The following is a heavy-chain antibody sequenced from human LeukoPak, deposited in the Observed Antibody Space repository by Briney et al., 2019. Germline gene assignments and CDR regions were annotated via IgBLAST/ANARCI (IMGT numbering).Heavy chain of an antibody. CDR2: ITFSSSHI. J-gene: IGHJ4*02. V-gene: IGHV3-21*01. CDR1: GFTFSGYV. Sequence: GGSLRLSCAASGFTFSGYVMTWVRQAPGKGLECVSSITFSSSHIYYADSVKGRFTISRDNTKDSLYLQMNSLRAEDTAVYYCARSSLLWFGELSLWGQGTLVTVSS. CDR3: ARSSLLWFGELSL. D-gene: IGHD3-10*01.